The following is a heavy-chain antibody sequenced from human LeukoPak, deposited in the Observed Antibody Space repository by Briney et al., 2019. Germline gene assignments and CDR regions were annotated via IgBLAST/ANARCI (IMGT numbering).Heavy chain of an antibody. J-gene: IGHJ5*02. Sequence: PSETLSLTCTVSGGSISSGTYYWSWIRQPAGKGLEWIGRIYTSGSTNYNPSLKSRFTISVDTSKNQFSLKLSSVTAADTAVYYCASLRDYIGWFDPWGQGTLVTVSS. V-gene: IGHV4-61*02. CDR2: IYTSGST. CDR1: GGSISSGTYY. D-gene: IGHD4-11*01. CDR3: ASLRDYIGWFDP.